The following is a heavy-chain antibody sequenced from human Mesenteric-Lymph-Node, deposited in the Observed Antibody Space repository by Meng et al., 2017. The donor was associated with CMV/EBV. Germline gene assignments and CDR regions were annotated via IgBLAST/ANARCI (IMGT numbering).Heavy chain of an antibody. CDR1: GFSVSSNY. J-gene: IGHJ6*02. V-gene: IGHV3-53*01. CDR3: AREGNSLLRRDYGMDV. CDR2: VYSGGTT. Sequence: GGPLRLSCAASGFSVSSNYMTWVRQAPGKGLEWVSVVYSGGTTFYADSVKGRFIISRDNTKKSIYLQMNSLTVEDTAVYYCAREGNSLLRRDYGMDVWGHGTTVTVSS. D-gene: IGHD3-3*01.